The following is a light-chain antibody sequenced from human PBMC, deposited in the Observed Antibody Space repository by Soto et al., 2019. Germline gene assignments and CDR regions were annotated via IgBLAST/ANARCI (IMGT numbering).Light chain of an antibody. V-gene: IGKV1-9*01. CDR2: AAS. Sequence: DIQLTQSPSFLSASVGDRVTVTCRASQGISSYLAWYQQKPGKTPKLLIYAASTLQSGVPSRFSGSGSGTEFTLTISSLQPEDFATYYCQQRTSYPITLGQGTRLEIK. CDR3: QQRTSYPIT. J-gene: IGKJ5*01. CDR1: QGISSY.